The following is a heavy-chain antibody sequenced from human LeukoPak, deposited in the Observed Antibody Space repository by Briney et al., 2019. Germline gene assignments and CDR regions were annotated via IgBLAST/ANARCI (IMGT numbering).Heavy chain of an antibody. CDR2: ISGSGGST. J-gene: IGHJ4*02. V-gene: IGHV3-23*01. CDR3: AKDFSGSYSYYSDY. CDR1: GFTFSSYA. Sequence: GGSLRLSCAASGFTFSSYAMSWVRQAPGKGLEWVSAISGSGGSTYYADSVKGRFTISRDNSKNTLYLQMNSLRAEDTAVYYCAKDFSGSYSYYSDYWGQGTLVTVSS. D-gene: IGHD1-26*01.